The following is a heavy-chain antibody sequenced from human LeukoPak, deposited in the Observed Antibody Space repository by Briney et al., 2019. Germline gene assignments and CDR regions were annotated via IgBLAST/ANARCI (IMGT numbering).Heavy chain of an antibody. CDR2: MSSSGST. Sequence: SDTLSLTCTVSGDSFSSYHWSWLRQPPGKGLEWIGYMSSSGSTSYNPSLKSRVTISVDTSKNQFSLKLTSVTAADTAVYYCARVGRGDHTWGSYYCDHWGQGTLASVSS. V-gene: IGHV4-59*07. CDR1: GDSFSSYH. D-gene: IGHD3-16*01. CDR3: ARVGRGDHTWGSYYCDH. J-gene: IGHJ4*02.